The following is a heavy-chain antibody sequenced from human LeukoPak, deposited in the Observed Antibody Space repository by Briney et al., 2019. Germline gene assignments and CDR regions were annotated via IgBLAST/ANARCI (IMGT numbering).Heavy chain of an antibody. CDR2: INPNSGGT. D-gene: IGHD2-15*01. V-gene: IGHV1-2*02. Sequence: ASVKVSRKASGYTFTGYYMHWVRQAPGQGLEWMGWINPNSGGTNYAQKFQGRVTMTRDTSISTAYMELSRLRSDDTAVYYCARDLSKGYCGGGRCYGLANYWGQGTLVTVSS. J-gene: IGHJ4*02. CDR3: ARDLSKGYCGGGRCYGLANY. CDR1: GYTFTGYY.